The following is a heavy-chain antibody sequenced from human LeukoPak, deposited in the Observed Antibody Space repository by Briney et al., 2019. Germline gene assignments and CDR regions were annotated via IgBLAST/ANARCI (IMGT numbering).Heavy chain of an antibody. Sequence: GGSLRLSCAASGFTFNNHAMSWVRQAPGKGLEWVAVISYDGSNKYYADSVKGRFTISRDNSKNTLYLQMNSLRAEDTAVYYCARGNDYGDYTFDYWGQGTLVTVSS. V-gene: IGHV3-30-3*01. D-gene: IGHD4-17*01. CDR1: GFTFNNHA. J-gene: IGHJ4*02. CDR2: ISYDGSNK. CDR3: ARGNDYGDYTFDY.